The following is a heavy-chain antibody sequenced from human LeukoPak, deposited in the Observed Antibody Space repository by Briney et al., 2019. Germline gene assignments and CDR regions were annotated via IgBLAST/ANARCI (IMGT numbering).Heavy chain of an antibody. CDR2: ISSSSSYI. CDR3: ARAVGSSGWYPVYYLDY. V-gene: IGHV3-21*01. Sequence: PGGSLRLSCAASGFTSSSYSMNWVRQAPGKGLEWVSSISSSSSYIYYADSVKGRFTISRDNAKNSLYLQMNSLRAEDTAVYYCARAVGSSGWYPVYYLDYWGQGTLVTVSS. D-gene: IGHD6-19*01. CDR1: GFTSSSYS. J-gene: IGHJ4*02.